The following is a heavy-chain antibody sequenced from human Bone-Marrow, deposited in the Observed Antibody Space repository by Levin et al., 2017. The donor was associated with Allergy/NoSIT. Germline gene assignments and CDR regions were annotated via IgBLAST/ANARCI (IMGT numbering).Heavy chain of an antibody. V-gene: IGHV3-23*01. CDR3: AKGLKQWLVPGAFDI. Sequence: LSLTCAASGFTFSSYAMSWVRQAPGKGLEWVSVISGSGGNTYYADSVKGRFTISRDNSKNTLFLQINSLRAEDTAVYYCAKGLKQWLVPGAFDIWGQGTMVTVSS. D-gene: IGHD6-19*01. J-gene: IGHJ3*02. CDR1: GFTFSSYA. CDR2: ISGSGGNT.